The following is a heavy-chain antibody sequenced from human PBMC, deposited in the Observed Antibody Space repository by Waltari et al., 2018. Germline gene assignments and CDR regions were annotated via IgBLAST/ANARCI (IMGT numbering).Heavy chain of an antibody. CDR2: MNPNRGNT. Sequence: QVQLVQSGAEVKKPGASVKVSCKASGYTFTSYDINWVRQATGQGLEWMGWMNPNRGNTGYAQKFQGRVTMTRNTSISTAYMELSSLRSEDTAVYYCARGDVLRFLEWLLDSYYGMDVWGQGTTVTVSS. J-gene: IGHJ6*02. D-gene: IGHD3-3*01. CDR1: GYTFTSYD. V-gene: IGHV1-8*01. CDR3: ARGDVLRFLEWLLDSYYGMDV.